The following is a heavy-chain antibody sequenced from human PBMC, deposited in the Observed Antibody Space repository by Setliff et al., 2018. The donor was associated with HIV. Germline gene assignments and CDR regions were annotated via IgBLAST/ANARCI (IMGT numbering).Heavy chain of an antibody. Sequence: PGGSLRLSCTASGFTFGDHAVSWVRQAPGKGLEWVGSTRSKAYGGTTEYAASVKGRFTISRDDSKSIAYLQMNSLKTEDTAVYYCTRVDYDFWSGPMTRYYFDYWGQGTLVTVSS. CDR3: TRVDYDFWSGPMTRYYFDY. V-gene: IGHV3-49*04. CDR2: TRSKAYGGTT. J-gene: IGHJ4*02. CDR1: GFTFGDHA. D-gene: IGHD3-3*01.